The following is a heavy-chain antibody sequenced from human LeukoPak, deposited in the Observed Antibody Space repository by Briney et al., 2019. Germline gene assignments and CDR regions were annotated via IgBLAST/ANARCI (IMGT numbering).Heavy chain of an antibody. CDR2: ISYDGSNK. CDR1: GFTFSSYG. Sequence: AGSLRLSCAASGFTFSSYGMHWVRQAPGKGLEWVAVISYDGSNKYYADSVKGRFTISRDTSKNTLYLQMNSLRAEDTAVYYCAKDWRSGFRESYFDYWGQGTLVTVSS. CDR3: AKDWRSGFRESYFDY. J-gene: IGHJ4*02. D-gene: IGHD3-10*01. V-gene: IGHV3-30*18.